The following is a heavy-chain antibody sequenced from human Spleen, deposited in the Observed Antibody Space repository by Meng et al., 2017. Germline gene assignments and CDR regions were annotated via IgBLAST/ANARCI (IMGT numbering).Heavy chain of an antibody. CDR1: GCTFSNIL. Sequence: GESLKISCVASGCTFSNILMTGGRQARGEGLEWVGRIKSKVDGGTTDFAAPVKGRFTISRDDAKNTLYLQMNSLKTEDTAVYYCTTDLPFTEGGVITTWGQGTLVTVSS. V-gene: IGHV3-15*01. CDR3: TTDLPFTEGGVITT. CDR2: IKSKVDGGTT. D-gene: IGHD3-16*02. J-gene: IGHJ5*02.